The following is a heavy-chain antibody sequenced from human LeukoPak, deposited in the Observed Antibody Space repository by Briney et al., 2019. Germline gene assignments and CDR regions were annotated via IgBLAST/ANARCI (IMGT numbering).Heavy chain of an antibody. D-gene: IGHD3-10*01. CDR1: GYTFTMYY. V-gene: IGHV1-2*02. J-gene: IGHJ4*02. CDR3: ASSTPLLWFGELLSSFDY. Sequence: ASVKVSCKASGYTFTMYYMHWVRQAPGQGLEWMGWINPNSGGTNYAQKFQGRVTMTRDTSICTAYMELSRLRSDDTAVYYCASSTPLLWFGELLSSFDYWGQGTLVTVSS. CDR2: INPNSGGT.